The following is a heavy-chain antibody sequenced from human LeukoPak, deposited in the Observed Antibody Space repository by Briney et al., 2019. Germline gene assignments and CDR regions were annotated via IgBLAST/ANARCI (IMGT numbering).Heavy chain of an antibody. CDR1: GFTFSDYW. Sequence: PGGSLRLSCAASGFTFSDYWMYWVRQAPGRGLVWVSRISNDGSTTTYADFVKGRFTISRDNAKNTLFLQMNSLRAEDTAVYYCTRIPITGTTSFDYWGQGTLVTVSP. CDR2: ISNDGSTT. J-gene: IGHJ4*02. CDR3: TRIPITGTTSFDY. V-gene: IGHV3-74*01. D-gene: IGHD1-20*01.